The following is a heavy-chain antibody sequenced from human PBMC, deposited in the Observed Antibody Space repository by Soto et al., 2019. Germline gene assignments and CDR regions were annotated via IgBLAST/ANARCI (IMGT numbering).Heavy chain of an antibody. J-gene: IGHJ4*02. V-gene: IGHV4-39*01. Sequence: SETLSLTCTVSGGSISSSSYYWGWIRQPPGKGLEWIGSIYYSGSTYYNPSLKSRVTISVDTSKNQFSLKLSSVTAADTAVYYCAGSHLDKYSGSYHDYWGQGTLVTVSS. CDR2: IYYSGST. CDR3: AGSHLDKYSGSYHDY. CDR1: GGSISSSSYY. D-gene: IGHD1-26*01.